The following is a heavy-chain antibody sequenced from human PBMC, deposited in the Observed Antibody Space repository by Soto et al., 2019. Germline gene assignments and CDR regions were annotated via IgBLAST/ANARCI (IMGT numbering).Heavy chain of an antibody. J-gene: IGHJ4*02. CDR2: MNPNSGNT. CDR1: GYTFTSYD. Sequence: ASVKVSCKASGYTFTSYDINWVRQATGQGLEWMGWMNPNSGNTGYAQKFQGRVTMTRNTSISTAYMELSSLRSEDTAVYYCARGTLANWGCDFDYWGQGTLVTVSS. V-gene: IGHV1-8*01. D-gene: IGHD7-27*01. CDR3: ARGTLANWGCDFDY.